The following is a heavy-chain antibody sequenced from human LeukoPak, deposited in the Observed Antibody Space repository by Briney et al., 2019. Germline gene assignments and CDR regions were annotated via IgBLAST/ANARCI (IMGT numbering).Heavy chain of an antibody. D-gene: IGHD4-17*01. CDR1: GFTFNIYE. CDR3: AKDHYGDYFSTGAFDI. CDR2: ISSNGSTI. J-gene: IGHJ3*02. V-gene: IGHV3-48*03. Sequence: PGGSLRLSCAASGFTFNIYEMNWVRQAPGKGLEWVSYISSNGSTIYYADSVKGRFTISRDNSKNTMYLQMNRLRAEDTAVYYCAKDHYGDYFSTGAFDIWGQGTTVIVSS.